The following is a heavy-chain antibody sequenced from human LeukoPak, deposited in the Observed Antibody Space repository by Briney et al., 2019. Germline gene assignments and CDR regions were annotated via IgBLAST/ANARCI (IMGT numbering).Heavy chain of an antibody. V-gene: IGHV3-13*01. CDR3: ARVKSYSSGGLDAFDI. D-gene: IGHD6-19*01. CDR1: RFTFSSYS. CDR2: IGTAGDT. Sequence: GGSLRLSCAASRFTFSSYSMNWVRQAPGMGLKWVSGIGTAGDTYYPGSVKGRFTISRENAKNSLYLQMNSLRAGDTAVYYCARVKSYSSGGLDAFDIWGQGTMVTVSS. J-gene: IGHJ3*02.